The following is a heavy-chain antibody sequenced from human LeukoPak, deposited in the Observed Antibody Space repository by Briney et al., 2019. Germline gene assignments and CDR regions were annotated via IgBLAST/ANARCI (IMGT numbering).Heavy chain of an antibody. CDR3: ARNDDSSGYAQLDY. J-gene: IGHJ4*02. CDR2: IIPILGIA. D-gene: IGHD3-22*01. Sequence: PVKVSCKASGGTFSSYAISWVRQAPGQGLEWMGRIIPILGIANYAQKFQGRVTITADKSTSTAYMELSSLRSEDTAVYYCARNDDSSGYAQLDYWGQGTLVTVSS. CDR1: GGTFSSYA. V-gene: IGHV1-69*04.